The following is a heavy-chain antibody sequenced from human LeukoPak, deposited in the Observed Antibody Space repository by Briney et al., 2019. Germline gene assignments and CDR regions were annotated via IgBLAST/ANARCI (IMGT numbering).Heavy chain of an antibody. J-gene: IGHJ4*02. CDR1: GYTFTSYG. Sequence: ASVKVSCKASGYTFTSYGISWVRQAPGQGLEWMGWISAYNGNTNYAQKLQGRVTMTTDTSTSTAYMELRSLRSDDTAVYYCARELPRYCGGDCYFFDYWGQGTLVTVSS. D-gene: IGHD2-21*02. V-gene: IGHV1-18*01. CDR2: ISAYNGNT. CDR3: ARELPRYCGGDCYFFDY.